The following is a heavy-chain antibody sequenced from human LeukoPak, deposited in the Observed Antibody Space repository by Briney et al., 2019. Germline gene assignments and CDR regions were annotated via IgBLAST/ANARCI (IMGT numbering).Heavy chain of an antibody. J-gene: IGHJ4*02. CDR1: GFTFSNAW. CDR3: DTEWMGIGDH. D-gene: IGHD5-12*01. CDR2: IKSKIDGGTT. Sequence: GSLRLSCAASGFTFSNAWMSWVRQAPGRGLEWVGSIKSKIDGGTTDYAVPVKGRFTISRDDSKDTLYLQMNSLKSEDTAVYYCDTEWMGIGDHWGQGTLVTVSS. V-gene: IGHV3-15*01.